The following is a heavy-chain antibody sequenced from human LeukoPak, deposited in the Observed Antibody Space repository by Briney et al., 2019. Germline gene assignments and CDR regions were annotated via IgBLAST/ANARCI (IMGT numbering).Heavy chain of an antibody. D-gene: IGHD2-8*02. CDR2: IYYTGST. CDR3: ARPLRYWDAFDI. CDR1: GGSISSFTYY. J-gene: IGHJ3*02. V-gene: IGHV4-39*01. Sequence: SETLSLTCTVSGGSISSFTYYWGWIRQPPGKGLEWIGSIYYTGSTYYNPSLKSRVTISVDTSKNQFSLKLSSVTAADTAVYYCARPLRYWDAFDIWGQGTMVTVSS.